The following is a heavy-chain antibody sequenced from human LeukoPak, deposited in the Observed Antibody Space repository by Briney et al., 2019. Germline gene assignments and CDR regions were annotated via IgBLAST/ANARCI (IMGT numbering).Heavy chain of an antibody. V-gene: IGHV3-23*01. CDR2: ISGSGGST. CDR3: AKGVWYDSSGYPNYYYYYMDV. CDR1: GFTFSSYG. D-gene: IGHD3-22*01. Sequence: GGSLRLSCAASGFTFSSYGMSWVRQAPGKGLEWVSSISGSGGSTYYADSVKGRFTISRDNSKNTLHLQMNSLRAEDTAVYYCAKGVWYDSSGYPNYYYYYMDVWGKGTTVTVSS. J-gene: IGHJ6*03.